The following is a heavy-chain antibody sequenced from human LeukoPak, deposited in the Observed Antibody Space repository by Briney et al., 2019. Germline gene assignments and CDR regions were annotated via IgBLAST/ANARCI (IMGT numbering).Heavy chain of an antibody. J-gene: IGHJ4*02. CDR1: GGSFSGYY. Sequence: PSETLSLTCAVYGGSFSGYYWSWIRQPPGKGLEWIGEINHSGSTNYNPSLKSRVTISVDTPKNQFSLKLSSVTAADTAVYYCARVVGSVDNYFDYWGQGTLVTVSS. CDR2: INHSGST. CDR3: ARVVGSVDNYFDY. D-gene: IGHD1-26*01. V-gene: IGHV4-34*01.